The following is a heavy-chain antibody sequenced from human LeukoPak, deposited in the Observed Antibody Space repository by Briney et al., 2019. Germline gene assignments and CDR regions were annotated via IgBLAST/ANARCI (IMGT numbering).Heavy chain of an antibody. J-gene: IGHJ6*02. CDR3: ARDSLFGSTSRAGRDYYYYGMDV. Sequence: SETLSLTCAVYGGSFSSYYWSWIRQPPGKGLEWIGYIYYSGSTNYNPSLKSRVTISVDTSKNQFSLKLSSVTAADTAVYYCARDSLFGSTSRAGRDYYYYGMDVWGQGTTVTVSS. CDR1: GGSFSSYY. CDR2: IYYSGST. D-gene: IGHD2-2*01. V-gene: IGHV4-59*01.